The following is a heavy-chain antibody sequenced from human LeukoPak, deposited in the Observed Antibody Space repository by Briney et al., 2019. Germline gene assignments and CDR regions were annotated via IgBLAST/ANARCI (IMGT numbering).Heavy chain of an antibody. V-gene: IGHV3-23*01. Sequence: PGGSLRLSCAASGFTFSIYAMSWVRQAPGKGLEWVSAISGSGGTAYYADSVKGRFTISRDNSKNTLYLQMNSLRAEDTAVYYCARAAAGTDYWGQGTLVTVSS. J-gene: IGHJ4*02. D-gene: IGHD6-13*01. CDR1: GFTFSIYA. CDR3: ARAAAGTDY. CDR2: ISGSGGTA.